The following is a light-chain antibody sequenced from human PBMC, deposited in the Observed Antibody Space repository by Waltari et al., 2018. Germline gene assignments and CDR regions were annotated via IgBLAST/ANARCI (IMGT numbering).Light chain of an antibody. J-gene: IGKJ2*01. CDR3: MQALQTPYT. CDR2: LGS. Sequence: DIVMTQSPLSLAVTPGEPSSISCRSSQSLLHSNGYNYSDWYLQKPGQSPQLLIYLGSNRASGVPDRFSGSGSGTDFTLKISRVEAEDVGVYYCMQALQTPYTFGQGTKLEIK. CDR1: QSLLHSNGYNY. V-gene: IGKV2-28*01.